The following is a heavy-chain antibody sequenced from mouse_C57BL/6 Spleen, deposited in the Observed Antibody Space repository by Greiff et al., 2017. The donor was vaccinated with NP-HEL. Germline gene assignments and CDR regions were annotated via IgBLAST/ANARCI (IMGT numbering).Heavy chain of an antibody. CDR1: GFSLTSYG. J-gene: IGHJ3*01. Sequence: QVHVKQSGPGLVQPSQSLSITCTVSGFSLTSYGVHWVRQSPGKGLEWLGVIWSGGSTDYNAAFISRLSISKDNSKSQVFFKMNSLQADDTAIYYCARNGGYYDYSWFAYWGQGTLVTVSA. CDR2: IWSGGST. CDR3: ARNGGYYDYSWFAY. V-gene: IGHV2-2*01. D-gene: IGHD2-4*01.